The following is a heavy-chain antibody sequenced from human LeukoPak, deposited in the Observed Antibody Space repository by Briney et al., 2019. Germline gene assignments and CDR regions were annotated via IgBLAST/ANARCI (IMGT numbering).Heavy chain of an antibody. CDR2: IIPSSGST. J-gene: IGHJ3*02. Sequence: ASVKVSCKASGYIFTSYYIHWMRQAPGQGLEWMGIIIPSSGSTSSAQKFQGRVTMTRDTSTGAVSMELSSLRSEDTALYYCARKDRFEAFDIWGQRTMLIVSS. CDR1: GYIFTSYY. V-gene: IGHV1-46*01. CDR3: ARKDRFEAFDI.